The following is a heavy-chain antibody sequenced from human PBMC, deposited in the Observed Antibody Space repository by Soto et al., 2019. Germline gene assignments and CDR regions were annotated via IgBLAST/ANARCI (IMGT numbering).Heavy chain of an antibody. Sequence: SETLSVTCSVSGGSISSYDLSWIRQPPGKGLEWIGYIYYSGSTNYNPSLKSRVTISVDTSKNQFPLKLSSVTAADTAVYYCASFTMISAFDIWGQGTMVTVSS. CDR1: GGSISSYD. CDR3: ASFTMISAFDI. J-gene: IGHJ3*02. D-gene: IGHD3-22*01. V-gene: IGHV4-59*01. CDR2: IYYSGST.